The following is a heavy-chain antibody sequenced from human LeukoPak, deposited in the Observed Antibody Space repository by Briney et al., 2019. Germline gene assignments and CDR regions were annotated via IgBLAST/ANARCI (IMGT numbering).Heavy chain of an antibody. V-gene: IGHV3-33*06. CDR2: IWYDGSNK. CDR1: GFTFSSYG. CDR3: AKDQDAFDI. J-gene: IGHJ3*02. Sequence: GGSLRLSCAASGFTFSSYGMHWVRQAPGKGLEWVAVIWYDGSNKYYADSVEGRFTISRDNSKNTLYLQMNSLRAEDTAVYYCAKDQDAFDIWGQGTMVTVSS.